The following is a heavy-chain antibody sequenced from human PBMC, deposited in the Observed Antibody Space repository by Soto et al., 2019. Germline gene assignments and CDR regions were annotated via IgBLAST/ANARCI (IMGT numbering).Heavy chain of an antibody. D-gene: IGHD4-17*01. V-gene: IGHV1-69*01. CDR2: IITLFGTA. Sequence: VQLMQSGAEVKQPGSSVKVSCKASGGTFSSHSINWVRQAPGQGLEWMGGIITLFGTANYEQNFQGRVTITADQSTSTAYMELNSLRSDDTAVYYCAREVGYGDFSAALLDWGQGTLVNVSS. CDR1: GGTFSSHS. J-gene: IGHJ4*02. CDR3: AREVGYGDFSAALLD.